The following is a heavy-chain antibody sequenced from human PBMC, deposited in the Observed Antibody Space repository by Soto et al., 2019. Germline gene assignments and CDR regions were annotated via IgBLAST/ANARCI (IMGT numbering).Heavy chain of an antibody. CDR2: IYYSGST. V-gene: IGHV4-31*03. J-gene: IGHJ4*02. D-gene: IGHD3-22*01. CDR3: ARGSRGYYDSSGYYYFDY. Sequence: KPSETLSLTCTVSGGSISSGGYYWSWIRQHPGKGLEWIGYIYYSGSTYYNPSLKSRVTISVDTSKNQFSLKLSSVTAADTAVYYCARGSRGYYDSSGYYYFDYWGQGTLVTVSS. CDR1: GGSISSGGYY.